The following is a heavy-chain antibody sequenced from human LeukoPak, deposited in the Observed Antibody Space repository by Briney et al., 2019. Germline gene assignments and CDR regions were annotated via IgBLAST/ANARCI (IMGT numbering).Heavy chain of an antibody. CDR3: ARDERYSSGWFPSNYYYYMDV. CDR1: GYTFTGYY. V-gene: IGHV1-2*02. D-gene: IGHD6-19*01. CDR2: INPNSGGT. J-gene: IGHJ6*03. Sequence: GASVKVSCKASGYTFTGYYMHWVRQAPGQGLEWMGWINPNSGGTNSAQKFQGRVTMTRDTSISTAYMELSRLRSDDTAVYYCARDERYSSGWFPSNYYYYMDVWGKGTTVTVSS.